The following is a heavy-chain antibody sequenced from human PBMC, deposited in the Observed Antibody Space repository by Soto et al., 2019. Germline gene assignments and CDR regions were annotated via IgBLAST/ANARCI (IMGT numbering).Heavy chain of an antibody. CDR2: ISVYNGNT. V-gene: IGHV1-18*01. CDR3: AKDFRPENTMATLNFEY. J-gene: IGHJ4*02. D-gene: IGHD6-6*01. Sequence: QVQLVQSGAEVKKPGASVKVSCKASGYSFTNYGISWVRQAPGQGLEWMGWISVYNGNTKFAQKVQGRVTMATDTPTTTAYMELRSLRSDDTAVYYCAKDFRPENTMATLNFEYWVQGTLVTVS. CDR1: GYSFTNYG.